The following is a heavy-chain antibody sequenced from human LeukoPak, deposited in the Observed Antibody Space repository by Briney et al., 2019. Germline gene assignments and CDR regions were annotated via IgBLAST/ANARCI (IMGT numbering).Heavy chain of an antibody. CDR1: GGTFSSYA. CDR2: ISYDGSNK. J-gene: IGHJ4*02. CDR3: ARWGGGGY. V-gene: IGHV3-30-3*01. D-gene: IGHD3-16*01. Sequence: SCKASGGTFSSYAMHWVRQAPGKGLEWVAVISYDGSNKYYADSVKGRFTISRDNSKNTLYLQMNSLRAEDTAVYYCARWGGGGYWGQGTLVTVSS.